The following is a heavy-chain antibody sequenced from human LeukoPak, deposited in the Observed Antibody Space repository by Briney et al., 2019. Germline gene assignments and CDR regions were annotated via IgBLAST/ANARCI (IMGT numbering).Heavy chain of an antibody. J-gene: IGHJ4*02. V-gene: IGHV3-23*01. CDR2: ISSSGGRT. D-gene: IGHD6-19*01. Sequence: PGGSLRLSCAASGFTFSSYAMTWVRQAPGKGLEWVSTISSSGGRTYYADSVKGRFTISRDNPKNTLYLQMNSLRAEDTAVYYCAKTITVAGYYFDYWGQGTLVTVSS. CDR3: AKTITVAGYYFDY. CDR1: GFTFSSYA.